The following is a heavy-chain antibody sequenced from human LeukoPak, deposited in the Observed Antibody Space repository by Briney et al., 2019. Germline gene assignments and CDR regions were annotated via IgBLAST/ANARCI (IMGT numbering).Heavy chain of an antibody. Sequence: GGSLRLSCAASGFTFSSYSMNWVRQAPGKGLEWVSSISSSSSYIYYADSVKGRFTISRDNAKNSLYLQMNSLRAEDTAVYYCAPDLRGAAWSLDYWGQGTLVTVSS. CDR3: APDLRGAAWSLDY. CDR1: GFTFSSYS. V-gene: IGHV3-21*04. D-gene: IGHD2-15*01. J-gene: IGHJ4*02. CDR2: ISSSSSYI.